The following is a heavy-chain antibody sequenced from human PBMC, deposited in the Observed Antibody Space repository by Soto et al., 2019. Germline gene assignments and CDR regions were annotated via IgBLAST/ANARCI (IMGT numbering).Heavy chain of an antibody. CDR2: ISYSGSS. CDR1: GGSSIRDGYY. V-gene: IGHV4-31*03. J-gene: IGHJ4*02. CDR3: ARATPAGSADF. Sequence: QVQLQESGPGLVKPSQTLSLTCTVSGGSSIRDGYYWSWIRQHPGKGLEWIAYISYSGSSYSNPSLKSRVTISADTSKNQFSLRLTAGTAADTAVYFCARATPAGSADFWGQGTLVTVSS. D-gene: IGHD2-2*01.